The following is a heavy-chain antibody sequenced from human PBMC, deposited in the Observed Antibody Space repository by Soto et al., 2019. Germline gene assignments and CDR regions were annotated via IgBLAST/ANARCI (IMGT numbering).Heavy chain of an antibody. CDR2: INPNSGNI. CDR1: GDTFTTYD. Sequence: QVQLVQSGAEVRKPGASVKVSCKASGDTFTTYDINWVRQATGHGLEWMGWINPNSGNIGYAQRFQGIVTMTRDTAIRTAYMEVSSLRSDDTAVYYCARGRASGSYYLLDYWGQGTLVTVSS. V-gene: IGHV1-8*01. D-gene: IGHD3-10*01. CDR3: ARGRASGSYYLLDY. J-gene: IGHJ4*02.